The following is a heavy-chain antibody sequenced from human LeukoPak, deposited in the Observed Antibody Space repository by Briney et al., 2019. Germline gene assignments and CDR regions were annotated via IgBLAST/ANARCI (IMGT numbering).Heavy chain of an antibody. CDR1: GGSISSYY. CDR2: IYYSGST. Sequence: SETLSLTRTVSGGSISSYYWSWIRQPPGKGLEWIGYIYYSGSTNYNPSLKSRVTISVDTSKNQFSLKLSSVTAADTAVYYCARGYSYYYYYMDVWGKGTTVTVSS. CDR3: ARGYSYYYYYMDV. D-gene: IGHD5-18*01. J-gene: IGHJ6*03. V-gene: IGHV4-59*01.